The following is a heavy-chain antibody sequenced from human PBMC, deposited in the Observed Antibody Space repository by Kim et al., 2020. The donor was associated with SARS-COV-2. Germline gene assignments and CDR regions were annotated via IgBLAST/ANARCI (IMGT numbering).Heavy chain of an antibody. CDR3: AHGGLRSGLDY. V-gene: IGHV2-5*02. D-gene: IGHD3-3*01. CDR1: GFSLSTSGVG. J-gene: IGHJ4*02. CDR2: IYWDDDK. Sequence: SGPTLVNPTQTLTLTCTFSGFSLSTSGVGVGWIRQPPGKALEWLALIYWDDDKRYSPSLKSRLTITKDTSKNQVVLTMTNMDPVDTATYYCAHGGLRSGLDYWGQGTLVTVSS.